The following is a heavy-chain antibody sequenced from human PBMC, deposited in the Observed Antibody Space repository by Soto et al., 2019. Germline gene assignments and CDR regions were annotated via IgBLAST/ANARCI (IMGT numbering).Heavy chain of an antibody. CDR1: GYTLTELC. Sequence: GASVKASCKVSGYTLTELCMHWVRQAPGKGLEWMGGFDPEDGETIYAQKFQGRVTMTEDTSTDTAYMELSSLRSEDTAVYHCATSPYSSSADAFDIWGQGTMVTVSS. CDR2: FDPEDGET. CDR3: ATSPYSSSADAFDI. J-gene: IGHJ3*02. V-gene: IGHV1-24*01. D-gene: IGHD6-6*01.